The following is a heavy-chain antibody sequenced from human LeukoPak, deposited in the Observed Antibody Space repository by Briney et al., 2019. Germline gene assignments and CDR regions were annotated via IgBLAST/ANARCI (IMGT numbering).Heavy chain of an antibody. CDR2: IYYGGST. V-gene: IGHV4-59*01. CDR3: ARVVAAAGNNWFDP. J-gene: IGHJ5*02. D-gene: IGHD6-13*01. Sequence: SETLSLTCTVSGGSISSYYWSWIRQPPGKGLEWIGYIYYGGSTNYNPSLKSRVTISVDTSKNQFSLKLSSVTAADTAVYYCARVVAAAGNNWFDPWGQGTLVTVSS. CDR1: GGSISSYY.